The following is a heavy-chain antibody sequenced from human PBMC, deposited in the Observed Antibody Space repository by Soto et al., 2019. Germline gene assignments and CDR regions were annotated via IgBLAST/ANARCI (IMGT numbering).Heavy chain of an antibody. CDR1: GYTFTSYI. CDR3: GRVRTRDYWSGYSPVDI. Sequence: QVLLAQSGAEVKKPGASVKVSCKTSGYTFTSYIIQWVRQAPGQGLEWVGMINPSGGSTNYAQKFQGRVTVTSDTSTSTVYMDLSRLRSEDTAVYYCGRVRTRDYWSGYSPVDIWGQGTMVTVSS. D-gene: IGHD3-3*01. V-gene: IGHV1-46*01. CDR2: INPSGGST. J-gene: IGHJ3*02.